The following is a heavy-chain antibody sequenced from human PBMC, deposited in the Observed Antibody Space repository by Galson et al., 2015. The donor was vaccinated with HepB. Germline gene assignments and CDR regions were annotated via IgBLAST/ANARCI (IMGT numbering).Heavy chain of an antibody. CDR3: AQGYCSGGSCYLFDY. Sequence: SLRLSCAASGFTFSSYAMSWVRQAPGKGLEWVSAISGSGGSTYYADSVKGRFTISRDNSKNTLYLQMNSLRAEDTAVYYCAQGYCSGGSCYLFDYWGQGTLVTVSS. V-gene: IGHV3-23*01. CDR1: GFTFSSYA. CDR2: ISGSGGST. D-gene: IGHD2-15*01. J-gene: IGHJ4*02.